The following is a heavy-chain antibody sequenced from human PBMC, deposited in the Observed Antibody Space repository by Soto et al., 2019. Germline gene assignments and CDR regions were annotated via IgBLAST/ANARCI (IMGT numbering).Heavy chain of an antibody. CDR2: ISSSSSYI. CDR1: GFTFSSYS. CDR3: AKTPSRDNDAFDI. V-gene: IGHV3-21*01. Sequence: GGSLRLSCAASGFTFSSYSMNWVRQAPGKGLEWVSSISSSSSYIYYADSVKGRFTISRDNSKNTLYLQMNSLRAEDTAVYYCAKTPSRDNDAFDIWGKGTMVTVSS. J-gene: IGHJ3*02.